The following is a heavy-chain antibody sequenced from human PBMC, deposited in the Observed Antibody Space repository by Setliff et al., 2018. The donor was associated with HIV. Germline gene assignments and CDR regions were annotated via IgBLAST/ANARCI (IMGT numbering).Heavy chain of an antibody. Sequence: PSETLSLTCAVYGRSFSGYYWNWIRQSPGKGLEWIGEINHSGGTNYNPSLRSRVTMSIDTSKNQFSLNVSSVTAADTAVYYCARHLWFYYVAESYGYFDYWGQGSLVTVSS. V-gene: IGHV4-34*01. J-gene: IGHJ4*02. D-gene: IGHD3-10*01. CDR2: INHSGGT. CDR1: GRSFSGYY. CDR3: ARHLWFYYVAESYGYFDY.